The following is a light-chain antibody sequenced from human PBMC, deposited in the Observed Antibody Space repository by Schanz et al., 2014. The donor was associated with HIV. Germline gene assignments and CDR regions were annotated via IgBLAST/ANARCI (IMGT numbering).Light chain of an antibody. CDR2: DVT. J-gene: IGLJ2*01. CDR3: AAWDDSLNALC. CDR1: SSDVGADNS. V-gene: IGLV2-14*03. Sequence: QSALTQPASVSGSPGQSITISCTGTSSDVGADNSVSWYQQHPGRAPRLLVYDVTYRPSEVSNRFSGSKSGITASLAISGLRSDYEADYFCAAWDDSLNALCFGGGTKLTVL.